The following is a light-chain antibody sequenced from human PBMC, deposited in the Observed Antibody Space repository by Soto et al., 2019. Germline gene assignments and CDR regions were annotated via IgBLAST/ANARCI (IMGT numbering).Light chain of an antibody. V-gene: IGLV2-11*01. J-gene: IGLJ1*01. CDR2: DVT. CDR1: SSDVGGYNY. CDR3: CSYAGSYTYV. Sequence: QSALTQPRSVSGSPGQSVTISCTGTSSDVGGYNYVSWYQHHPGKAPKLMIYDVTKRPSGVRDRFSASKSGNTASLTISGLQAEDEADYYCCSYAGSYTYVFGTGTNLTVL.